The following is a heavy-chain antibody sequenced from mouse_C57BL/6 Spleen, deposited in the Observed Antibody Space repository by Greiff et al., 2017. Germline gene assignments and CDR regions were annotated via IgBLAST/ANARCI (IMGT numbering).Heavy chain of an antibody. Sequence: QVQLQQSGAELVKPGASVKMSCKASGYTFTSYWITWVKQRPGQGLEWIGDIYPGSGSTNYNEKFKSKATLTVDTSSSTAYMQLSSLTSEDSAVYYCARGYDGYPYAMDYWGQGTSVTVSS. D-gene: IGHD2-3*01. CDR1: GYTFTSYW. CDR2: IYPGSGST. J-gene: IGHJ4*01. V-gene: IGHV1-55*01. CDR3: ARGYDGYPYAMDY.